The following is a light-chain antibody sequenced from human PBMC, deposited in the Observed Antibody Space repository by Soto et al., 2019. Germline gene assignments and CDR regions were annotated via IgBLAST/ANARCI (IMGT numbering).Light chain of an antibody. CDR3: QQYNNWPPLT. J-gene: IGKJ4*01. CDR2: GTS. V-gene: IGKV3-15*01. Sequence: EIVMTQSPATLSVSPGERATLSCRASQSVSSTLAWYQQKPGQAPRLLIYGTSTRATGIPARFSGSGSGTEFTLTISSLQSEDSAVYYCQQYNNWPPLTFGGGTKVEIK. CDR1: QSVSST.